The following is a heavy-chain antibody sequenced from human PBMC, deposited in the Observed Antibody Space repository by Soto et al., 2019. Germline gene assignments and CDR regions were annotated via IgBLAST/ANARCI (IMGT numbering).Heavy chain of an antibody. V-gene: IGHV3-23*01. D-gene: IGHD3-10*01. J-gene: IGHJ4*02. Sequence: EVQLLESGGGLVQPGGSLRLSCAASGFTFSSYAMSWVRQAPGKGLEWVSAISGSGGSTYYADSVKGRFTISRDNSKNTLYLQMTSLSAEDTAVYYCAKSLYYYGSGSYLRGYYFGYWGQGTLVTVSS. CDR2: ISGSGGST. CDR3: AKSLYYYGSGSYLRGYYFGY. CDR1: GFTFSSYA.